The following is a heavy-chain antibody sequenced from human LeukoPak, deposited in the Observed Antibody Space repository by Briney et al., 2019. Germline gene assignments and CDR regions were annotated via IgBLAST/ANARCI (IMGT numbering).Heavy chain of an antibody. CDR3: ARVGWYDILTGYYNVGFDY. CDR1: GYTFTSYA. J-gene: IGHJ4*02. Sequence: ASVKVSCKASGYTFTSYAMHRVRQAPGQRLEWMGWINAGNGNTKYSQKFQGRVTITRDTSASTAYMELSSLRSEDTAVYYCARVGWYDILTGYYNVGFDYWGQGTLVTVSS. D-gene: IGHD3-9*01. V-gene: IGHV1-3*01. CDR2: INAGNGNT.